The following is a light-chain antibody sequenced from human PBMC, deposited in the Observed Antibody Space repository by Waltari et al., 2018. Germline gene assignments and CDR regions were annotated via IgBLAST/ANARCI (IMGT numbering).Light chain of an antibody. V-gene: IGKV1-5*03. CDR2: KAS. CDR3: QQAGT. Sequence: DIQMTQSPSTLYDSVGDRVTITCRASQSISSWLAWYQQKPGKAPKLLIYKASSLESGVPSRFSGSGSGTEFTLTISSLQPDDFATYYCQQAGTFGGGTKVEIK. CDR1: QSISSW. J-gene: IGKJ4*01.